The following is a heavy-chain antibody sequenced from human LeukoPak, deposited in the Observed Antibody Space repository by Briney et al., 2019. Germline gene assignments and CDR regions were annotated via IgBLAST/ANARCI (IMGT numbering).Heavy chain of an antibody. J-gene: IGHJ4*02. CDR3: ARLFSVITFGGVTPI. CDR1: GDSISRSNYY. D-gene: IGHD3-16*01. V-gene: IGHV4-39*01. Sequence: PSETLSLTCTFSGDSISRSNYYWGWIRQPPGKGLEWIGSIYYYGSTNYNPSLKSRATISEDTSKNQFSLRLSSVTAADTAVYYCARLFSVITFGGVTPIWGQGILVTVSS. CDR2: IYYYGST.